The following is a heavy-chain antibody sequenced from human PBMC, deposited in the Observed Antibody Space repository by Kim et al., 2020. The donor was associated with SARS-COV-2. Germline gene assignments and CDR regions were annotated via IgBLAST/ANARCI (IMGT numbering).Heavy chain of an antibody. CDR3: ARDLEAGIPDY. Sequence: SETLSLTCTVSGGSISSYYWSWIRQPPGKGLEWIGYIYNSGSTNYNPSLKSRVTISVDTSKNQFSLKLSSVTAADTAVYYCARDLEAGIPDYWGQGTLVTVSS. CDR1: GGSISSYY. D-gene: IGHD2-2*02. J-gene: IGHJ4*02. V-gene: IGHV4-59*01. CDR2: IYNSGST.